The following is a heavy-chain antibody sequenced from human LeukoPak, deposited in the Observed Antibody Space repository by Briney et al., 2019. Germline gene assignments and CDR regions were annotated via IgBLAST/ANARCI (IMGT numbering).Heavy chain of an antibody. CDR2: IFSNGDT. Sequence: VGSLRLSCTASEFTVSRNYMLWVRQAPGKGLEWVSLIFSNGDTHYADSVKGRFTISRDTSKNTVSLQMNSLRVEHTALYYCTRDQMNYWGQGTLVTVSS. J-gene: IGHJ4*02. CDR3: TRDQMNY. D-gene: IGHD5-24*01. V-gene: IGHV3-53*01. CDR1: EFTVSRNY.